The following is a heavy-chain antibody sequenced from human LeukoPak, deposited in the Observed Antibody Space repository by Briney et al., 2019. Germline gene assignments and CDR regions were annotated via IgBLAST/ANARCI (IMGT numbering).Heavy chain of an antibody. CDR2: ISGSSGKT. D-gene: IGHD1-14*01. CDR3: AKETARPAGVFEY. V-gene: IGHV3-23*01. J-gene: IGHJ4*02. CDR1: GFSFSTYA. Sequence: PGGSLRLSCAASGFSFSTYAMSWVRQAPGKGLEWVSAISGSSGKTYYADSVRGRFTTSRDNSKNTLYPQMNSLRAEDTAVYYCAKETARPAGVFEYWGQGTLVTVSS.